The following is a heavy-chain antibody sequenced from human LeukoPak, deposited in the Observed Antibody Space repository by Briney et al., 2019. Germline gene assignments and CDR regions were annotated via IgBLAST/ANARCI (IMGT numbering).Heavy chain of an antibody. Sequence: PSETLSLTCTVSGVSISSYYWSWLRQPAGKGLEWIGLIYSSGTTNYNPSLKSRVTMSLDTSKSQFSLRLTSVTAADTAVYYCARDGESTYYYYGMDVWGQGTTVTVSS. J-gene: IGHJ6*02. CDR2: IYSSGTT. CDR3: ARDGESTYYYYGMDV. CDR1: GVSISSYY. D-gene: IGHD3-10*01. V-gene: IGHV4-4*07.